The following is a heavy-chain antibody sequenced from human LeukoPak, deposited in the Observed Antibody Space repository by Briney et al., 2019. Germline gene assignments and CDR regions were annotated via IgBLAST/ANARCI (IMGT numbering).Heavy chain of an antibody. CDR1: GGSISSYY. CDR2: IYYSGST. V-gene: IGHV4-59*12. J-gene: IGHJ4*02. CDR3: ARGQLWFN. Sequence: SETLSLTCTVSGGSISSYYWSWIRQSPGKGLEWIGYIYYSGSTNYDPSVKSRVTISVDTSKNQFSLKLSSVTAADTAVYCCARGQLWFNWGQGTLVTVSS. D-gene: IGHD5-18*01.